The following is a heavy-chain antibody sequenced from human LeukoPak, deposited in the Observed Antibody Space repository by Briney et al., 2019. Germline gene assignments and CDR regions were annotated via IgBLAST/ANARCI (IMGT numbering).Heavy chain of an antibody. CDR2: IIPIFGTA. Sequence: SVKVSCKASGGTFSSYAISWVRQAPGQGLEWMGGIIPIFGTANYAQKFQGRVTTTADESTSTAYMELSSLRSEDTAVYYCARDRGQRDGYNSFDYWGQGTLVTVSS. D-gene: IGHD5-24*01. J-gene: IGHJ4*02. V-gene: IGHV1-69*13. CDR3: ARDRGQRDGYNSFDY. CDR1: GGTFSSYA.